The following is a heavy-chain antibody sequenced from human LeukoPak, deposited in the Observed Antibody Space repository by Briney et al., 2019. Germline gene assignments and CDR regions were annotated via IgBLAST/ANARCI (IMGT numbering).Heavy chain of an antibody. Sequence: PSETLSLPSTVPGGSLRSYYWGWIRPPAGKGLGWIGRIYTSGSTNYNPSLKSRVTISVDTSKNEFSLNLTSVTAADTAIYYCARGLASGYPPIPFDYWGQGTLVTVSS. J-gene: IGHJ4*02. CDR2: IYTSGST. CDR3: ARGLASGYPPIPFDY. D-gene: IGHD3-3*01. CDR1: GGSLRSYY. V-gene: IGHV4-4*07.